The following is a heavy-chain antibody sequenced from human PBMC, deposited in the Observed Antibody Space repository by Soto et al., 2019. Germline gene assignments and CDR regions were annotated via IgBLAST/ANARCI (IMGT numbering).Heavy chain of an antibody. V-gene: IGHV4-4*02. J-gene: IGHJ3*02. D-gene: IGHD3-10*01. CDR3: ARVWGGAFDI. CDR2: IYYSGST. Sequence: SETLSLTCAVSGGSISSSNWWSWVRQPPGKGLERIGYIYYSGSTNYNPSLKSRVTISVDTSKNQFSLKLSSVTAADTAVYYCARVWGGAFDIWGQGTMVTVSS. CDR1: GGSISSSNW.